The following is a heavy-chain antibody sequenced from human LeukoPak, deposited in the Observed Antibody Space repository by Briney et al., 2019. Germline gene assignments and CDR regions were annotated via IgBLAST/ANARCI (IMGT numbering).Heavy chain of an antibody. CDR3: ARAGDSSGYFDY. CDR2: IYHSGST. J-gene: IGHJ4*02. Sequence: SQTLSLTCTVSGGSISSGGYYWSWIRQHPGKGLEWIGYIYHSGSTYYNPSLKSRVTISVDRSKNQFSLKLSSVTAADTAVYYCARAGDSSGYFDYWGQGTLVTVSS. CDR1: GGSISSGGYY. D-gene: IGHD3-22*01. V-gene: IGHV4-30-2*01.